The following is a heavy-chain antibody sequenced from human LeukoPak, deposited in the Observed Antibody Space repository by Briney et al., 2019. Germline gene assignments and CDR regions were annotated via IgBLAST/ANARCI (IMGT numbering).Heavy chain of an antibody. Sequence: SETLSLTCTVSGGSISSYYWSWIRQPPGKGLEWIGYIYYSGGTNYNPSLKSRVTISVDTSKSQFSLKLSSVTAADTAVYYCARGASGYCSSTSCLDFDYWGQGTLVTVSS. V-gene: IGHV4-59*01. D-gene: IGHD2-2*01. CDR1: GGSISSYY. J-gene: IGHJ4*02. CDR3: ARGASGYCSSTSCLDFDY. CDR2: IYYSGGT.